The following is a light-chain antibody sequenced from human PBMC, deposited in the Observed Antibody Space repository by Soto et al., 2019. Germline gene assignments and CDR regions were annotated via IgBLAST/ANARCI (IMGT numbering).Light chain of an antibody. J-gene: IGKJ1*01. V-gene: IGKV1-5*01. Sequence: IQMTQSPSTLSASVGDRVTITCRASQSIRTWLAWYQQKPGKAPKLLIYDASSLKSGVPSRFSGGGSGTEFTLTISSLQPDDFTTYYCQQYNTNPWTFGQGTKV. CDR3: QQYNTNPWT. CDR2: DAS. CDR1: QSIRTW.